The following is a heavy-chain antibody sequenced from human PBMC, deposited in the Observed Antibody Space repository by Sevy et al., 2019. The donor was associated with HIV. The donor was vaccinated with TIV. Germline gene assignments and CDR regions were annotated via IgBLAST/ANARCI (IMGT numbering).Heavy chain of an antibody. CDR2: FSFGCGRI. V-gene: IGHV3-23*01. J-gene: IGHJ4*02. CDR1: GFTFSKYS. CDR3: AREGCTKPHDY. D-gene: IGHD2-8*01. Sequence: GGFLRLSCEASGFTFSKYSMSWVRQAPGKGLEWVSTFSFGCGRINYADSVKGRFTISRDDSKSTLYLQMNSLRAEDTAVYYRAREGCTKPHDYWGQGTLVTVSS.